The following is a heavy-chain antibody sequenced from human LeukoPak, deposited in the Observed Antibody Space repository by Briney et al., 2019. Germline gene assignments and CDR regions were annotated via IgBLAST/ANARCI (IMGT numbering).Heavy chain of an antibody. CDR3: AILGGYSSGWYEFDY. CDR2: INSDGSST. Sequence: GGSLRLSCAASGFTFSSYWMHWVRQAPGKGLVWVSRINSDGSSTSYADSVKGRFTISRDNAKNTLYLQMNSLRAEDTAVYYCAILGGYSSGWYEFDYWGQGTLVTVSS. J-gene: IGHJ4*02. D-gene: IGHD6-19*01. CDR1: GFTFSSYW. V-gene: IGHV3-74*01.